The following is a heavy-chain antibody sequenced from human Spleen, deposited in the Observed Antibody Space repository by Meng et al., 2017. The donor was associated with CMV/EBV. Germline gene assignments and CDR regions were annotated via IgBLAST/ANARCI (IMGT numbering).Heavy chain of an antibody. CDR2: IATAGDT. V-gene: IGHV3-13*01. D-gene: IGHD3-16*01. CDR1: GF. Sequence: GGSLRLSCAGSGFIRQGTGKGLEWVSAIATAGDTYYPGSVKGRFTISRENAKNSLYLQMNSLRAEDTAVYYCAKGGGKTGYYYYGMDAWGQGTTVTVSS. J-gene: IGHJ6*02. CDR3: AKGGGKTGYYYYGMDA.